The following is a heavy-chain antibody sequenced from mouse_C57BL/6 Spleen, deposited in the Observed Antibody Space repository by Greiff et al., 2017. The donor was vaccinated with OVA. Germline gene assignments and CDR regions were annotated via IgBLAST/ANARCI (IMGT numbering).Heavy chain of an antibody. V-gene: IGHV7-3*01. D-gene: IGHD2-4*01. J-gene: IGHJ3*01. CDR2: IRNKANGYTT. CDR1: GFTFTDYY. Sequence: EVKVVESGGGLVQPGGSLSLSCAASGFTFTDYYMSWVRQPPGKALEWLGFIRNKANGYTTEYSASVKGRFTISRDNSQSILYLQMNALRAEDSATYYGARWAYDYGGPAWFAYWGQGTLVTVSA. CDR3: ARWAYDYGGPAWFAY.